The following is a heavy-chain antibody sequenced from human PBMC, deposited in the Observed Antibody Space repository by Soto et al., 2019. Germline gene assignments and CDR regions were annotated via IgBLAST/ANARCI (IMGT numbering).Heavy chain of an antibody. Sequence: SETLSLTCTVSGGSISSGGYYWSWIRQHPGKGLEWIGYIYYSGSTYYNPSLKSQVTISVDTSKNQFSLKLSSVTAADTAVYYCARGVAYCSGGSCYRYFDYWGQGTLVTAPQ. J-gene: IGHJ4*02. CDR3: ARGVAYCSGGSCYRYFDY. CDR1: GGSISSGGYY. V-gene: IGHV4-31*01. CDR2: IYYSGST. D-gene: IGHD2-15*01.